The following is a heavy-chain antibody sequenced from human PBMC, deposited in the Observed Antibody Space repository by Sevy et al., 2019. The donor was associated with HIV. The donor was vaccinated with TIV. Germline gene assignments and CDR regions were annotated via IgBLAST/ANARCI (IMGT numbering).Heavy chain of an antibody. CDR2: TYYTSKWNN. CDR1: GDSVSSNSAA. V-gene: IGHV6-1*01. CDR3: VRGDTGDQRRGFDI. Sequence: QSQTLSHTCAISGDSVSSNSAAWNWIRQSPSRGLEWLGRTYYTSKWNNNYAVSVKSRITINPDTSKNQFSLQLNSVTPEDTAVYYCVRGDTGDQRRGFDIWDQGTMVTVSS. J-gene: IGHJ3*02. D-gene: IGHD7-27*01.